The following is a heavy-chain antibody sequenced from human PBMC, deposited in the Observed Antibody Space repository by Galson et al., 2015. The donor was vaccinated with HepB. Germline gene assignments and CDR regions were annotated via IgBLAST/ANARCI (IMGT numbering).Heavy chain of an antibody. J-gene: IGHJ4*02. Sequence: SLRLSCAASGFTFSSYGMHWVRQAPGKGLEWVAVISYDGSNKYYADPVKGRFTISRDNSKNTLYLQMNSLRAEDTAVYYCAKDAERSSSSFDYWGQGTLVTVSS. CDR3: AKDAERSSSSFDY. CDR1: GFTFSSYG. D-gene: IGHD6-6*01. CDR2: ISYDGSNK. V-gene: IGHV3-30*18.